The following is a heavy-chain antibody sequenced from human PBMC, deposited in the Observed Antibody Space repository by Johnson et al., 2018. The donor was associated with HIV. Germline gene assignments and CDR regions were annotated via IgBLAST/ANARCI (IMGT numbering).Heavy chain of an antibody. V-gene: IGHV3-30*07. D-gene: IGHD5-12*01. CDR2: VSFDGSST. CDR1: GFTFRNYA. CDR3: ARVFRGGATPAFDI. Sequence: QVQLVESGGGVVQPGRSLRLSCAASGFTFRNYAMHWVRQAPGKGLEWVAVVSFDGSSTSYADSVKGRFTISRDNAKNTLYLQMNSLRAEDTAVYYCARVFRGGATPAFDIWGQGTMVTVSS. J-gene: IGHJ3*02.